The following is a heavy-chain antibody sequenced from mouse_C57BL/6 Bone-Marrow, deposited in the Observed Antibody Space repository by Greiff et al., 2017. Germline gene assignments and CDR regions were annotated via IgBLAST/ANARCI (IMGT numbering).Heavy chain of an antibody. V-gene: IGHV1-20*01. Sequence: EVQLVESGPELVKPGDSVKISCKASGYSFTGYFMNWVMQSHGKSLEWIGRINPYNGDTFYNQKFKGKATLTVDKSSSTAHMALRSLTSEDSAVYYCARTYYYAMDYWGQGTSVTVSS. CDR3: ARTYYYAMDY. CDR1: GYSFTGYF. J-gene: IGHJ4*01. CDR2: INPYNGDT.